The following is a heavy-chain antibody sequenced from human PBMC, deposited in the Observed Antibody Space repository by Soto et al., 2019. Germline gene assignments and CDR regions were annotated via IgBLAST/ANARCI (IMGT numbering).Heavy chain of an antibody. CDR3: ARYFSVAGSKGANWFDP. Sequence: SVKVSCKASGGAYSIYASSWVRQAPGQGLEWMGGIIPIFGTANYAQKFQGRVTITADESTSTAYMELSSLRSEDTAVYYCARYFSVAGSKGANWFDPWGQGTLVTVSS. J-gene: IGHJ5*02. CDR1: GGAYSIYA. D-gene: IGHD6-19*01. CDR2: IIPIFGTA. V-gene: IGHV1-69*13.